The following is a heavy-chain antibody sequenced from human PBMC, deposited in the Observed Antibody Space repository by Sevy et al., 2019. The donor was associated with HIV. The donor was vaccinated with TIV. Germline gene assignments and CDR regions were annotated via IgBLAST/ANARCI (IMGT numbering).Heavy chain of an antibody. J-gene: IGHJ6*02. D-gene: IGHD3-10*01. CDR1: GYTFNTFG. CDR2: ISAYNGNT. CDR3: ARDSIPLVQGIIITPYYYGMDV. Sequence: ASVKGSCKTSGYTFNTFGINWVRQAPGQGLQWVGWISAYNGNTKYVQKLQGRVSMTTETSTSTVYMELRSLRSDDTAVYYCARDSIPLVQGIIITPYYYGMDVWGQGTTVTVSS. V-gene: IGHV1-18*04.